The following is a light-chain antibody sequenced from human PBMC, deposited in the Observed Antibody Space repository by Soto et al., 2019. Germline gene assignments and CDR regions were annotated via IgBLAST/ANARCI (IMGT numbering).Light chain of an antibody. Sequence: DIQMTQSPSTLSASVGDRVTITCRASQSISSWLAWYQQKPGKAPKLLIYDVSSLESGVHSRFSGSGSGTEFTLTIRSLQPDDFATYYCKQYNSYSGTFGQGTKVDIK. V-gene: IGKV1-5*01. CDR3: KQYNSYSGT. CDR1: QSISSW. J-gene: IGKJ1*01. CDR2: DVS.